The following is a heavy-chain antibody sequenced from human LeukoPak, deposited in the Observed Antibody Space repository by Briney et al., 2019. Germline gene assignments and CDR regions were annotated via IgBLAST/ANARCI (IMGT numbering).Heavy chain of an antibody. CDR3: ARVPIVATTTFDY. Sequence: SETLSLTCTVSGGSVSSGSYYWSWIRQPPGKGLEWIGYIYYSGSTIYNPSLKRRVTISVDTSKNQFSLKLSSVTAADTAVYYCARVPIVATTTFDYWGQGTLVTVSS. CDR1: GGSVSSGSYY. J-gene: IGHJ4*02. V-gene: IGHV4-61*01. D-gene: IGHD5-12*01. CDR2: IYYSGST.